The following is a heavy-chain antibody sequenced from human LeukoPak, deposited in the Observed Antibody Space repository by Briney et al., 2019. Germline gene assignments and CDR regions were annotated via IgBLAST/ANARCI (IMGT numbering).Heavy chain of an antibody. CDR1: GFTFSTYW. CDR2: ISSDGSIT. J-gene: IGHJ4*02. V-gene: IGHV3-74*01. Sequence: GGSLRLSCAASGFTFSTYWMHWVRQAPGKGLVWVSRISSDGSITSYADSVKGRFTISRDNAKNTLYLQMNSLRAEDTAVYYCARDGNSGYEYDYWGQGTLVTVSS. CDR3: ARDGNSGYEYDY. D-gene: IGHD5-12*01.